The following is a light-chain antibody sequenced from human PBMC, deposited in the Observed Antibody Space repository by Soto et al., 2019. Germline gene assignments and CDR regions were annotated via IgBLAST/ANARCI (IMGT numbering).Light chain of an antibody. CDR2: GAS. CDR1: QSVSSSY. V-gene: IGKV3-20*01. Sequence: EIVLTQSPGTLSLSPGERATLSCRASQSVSSSYLAWYQQKPGQAPRLLIYGASSRAPGIPDRFSGRGSGTDFTLTISRLEPEDFAVYYCQQYGSSPRYTFGQGTKLEIK. CDR3: QQYGSSPRYT. J-gene: IGKJ2*01.